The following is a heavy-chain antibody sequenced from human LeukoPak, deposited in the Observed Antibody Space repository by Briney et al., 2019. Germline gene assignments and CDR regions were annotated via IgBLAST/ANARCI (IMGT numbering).Heavy chain of an antibody. CDR1: GGSFSGYY. D-gene: IGHD3-10*01. CDR2: VNHSGSA. Sequence: PSETLSLTCAVHGGSFSGYYWTWIRQPPGKGLGWIGEVNHSGSAKYNPSLKSRVTISIDTPKQRVSLRLTSVTAADTAVYYCARLEYLFGSGSYSPHNWFAPWGQGTLVTVSS. J-gene: IGHJ5*02. V-gene: IGHV4-34*01. CDR3: ARLEYLFGSGSYSPHNWFAP.